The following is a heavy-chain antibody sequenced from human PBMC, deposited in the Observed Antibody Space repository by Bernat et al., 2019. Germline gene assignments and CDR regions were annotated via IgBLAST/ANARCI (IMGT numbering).Heavy chain of an antibody. D-gene: IGHD3-22*01. Sequence: QVQLVESGGGVVRPGRSLRPSCVASGFTLSSYDMHWVRQAPGKGLEWVAVISYDGSNKYYADSVKGRFTNSREKCKNTLYIQMNSMGGEETAVYYCAKDQGEPGSGYYPAWHHFDYWGQGTLVTVSS. CDR1: GFTLSSYD. V-gene: IGHV3-30*18. J-gene: IGHJ4*02. CDR2: ISYDGSNK. CDR3: AKDQGEPGSGYYPAWHHFDY.